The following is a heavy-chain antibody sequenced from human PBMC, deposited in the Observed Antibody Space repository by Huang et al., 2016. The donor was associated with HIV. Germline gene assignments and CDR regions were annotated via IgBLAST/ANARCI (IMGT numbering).Heavy chain of an antibody. D-gene: IGHD6-19*01. V-gene: IGHV3-30*03. CDR1: GFIFSNYG. CDR2: ISYDGSNK. CDR3: ALKGDSSGWEYFRH. J-gene: IGHJ1*01. Sequence: QVQLVESGGGVVQPGRSLRLSCAASGFIFSNYGMHWVRPAVVKGLVWLALISYDGSNKYYTDSVKGRFSISRDNSKNPLYLQMNSLRAEDTAVYYCALKGDSSGWEYFRHWGQGTLVTVSS.